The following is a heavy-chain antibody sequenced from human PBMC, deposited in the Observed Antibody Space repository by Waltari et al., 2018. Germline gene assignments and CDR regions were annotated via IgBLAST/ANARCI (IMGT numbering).Heavy chain of an antibody. V-gene: IGHV3-23*01. CDR1: GFTFSSYA. J-gene: IGHJ1*01. D-gene: IGHD6-19*01. CDR3: ATSIAVAGTYFQH. Sequence: EVQLLESGGVLVPPGVSLRLSCAASGFTFSSYAMSWVRQDPGKGLEWVLAISGSGGSTYYADSVKGRFTISRDNSKNTLYLQMNSLRAEDTAVYYCATSIAVAGTYFQHWGQGTLVTVSS. CDR2: ISGSGGST.